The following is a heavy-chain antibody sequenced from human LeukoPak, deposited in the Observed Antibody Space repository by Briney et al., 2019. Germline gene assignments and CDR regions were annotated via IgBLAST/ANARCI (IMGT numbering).Heavy chain of an antibody. CDR1: GGSISSGGYY. Sequence: PSETLSLTCSVSGGSISSGGYYWSWIRQHPGKGLEWIGFINYRGSTYYNPSLKSRITISVDTSKNQFSLKLSSLTAADTAVYYCARDLSSATRQLDLWGQGTLVTVSS. J-gene: IGHJ5*02. CDR2: INYRGST. CDR3: ARDLSSATRQLDL. D-gene: IGHD2-15*01. V-gene: IGHV4-31*03.